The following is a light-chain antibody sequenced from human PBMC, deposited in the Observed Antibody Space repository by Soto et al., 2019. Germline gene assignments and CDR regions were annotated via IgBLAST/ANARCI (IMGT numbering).Light chain of an antibody. CDR1: QSVLYTSNNKNY. V-gene: IGKV4-1*01. Sequence: DIVMTQSPDSLAVSLGERATINCKSSQSVLYTSNNKNYIAWYQHKPGQTPRLLIYDTSTRATGVPTRFSGSRSGAEFTLTINSLQSEDFAVYYCQPYNNWPLTFGGGTKVDIK. CDR2: DTS. CDR3: QPYNNWPLT. J-gene: IGKJ4*01.